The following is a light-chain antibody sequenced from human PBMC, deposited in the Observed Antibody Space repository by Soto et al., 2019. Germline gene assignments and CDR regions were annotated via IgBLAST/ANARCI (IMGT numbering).Light chain of an antibody. Sequence: EIVVTQSPATLSVSPGERATLSCTASQSVSTNLAWYQQKPGRAPRLLIYGASTMATGIPARFSGSGSGTEFTLTISSLQSEDFAVYHCQQYSNWPRTFGQGTKVEV. CDR2: GAS. J-gene: IGKJ1*01. V-gene: IGKV3-15*01. CDR1: QSVSTN. CDR3: QQYSNWPRT.